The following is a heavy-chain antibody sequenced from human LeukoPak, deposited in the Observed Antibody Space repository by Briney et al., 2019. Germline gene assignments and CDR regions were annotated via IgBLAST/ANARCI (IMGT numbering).Heavy chain of an antibody. CDR2: IIPIFGTA. D-gene: IGHD7-27*01. V-gene: IGHV1-69*13. CDR1: GGTFSSYA. Sequence: SVKVSCKASGGTFSSYAISWVRQAPGQGLEWMEGIIPIFGTANYAQKFQGRVTITADESTSTAYMELSSLRSDDTAVYYCARDHNWGPDYWGQGTLVSVSS. CDR3: ARDHNWGPDY. J-gene: IGHJ4*02.